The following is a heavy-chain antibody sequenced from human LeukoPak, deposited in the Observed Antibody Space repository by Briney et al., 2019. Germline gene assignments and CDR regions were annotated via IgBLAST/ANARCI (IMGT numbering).Heavy chain of an antibody. J-gene: IGHJ4*02. CDR2: ISGSGGST. D-gene: IGHD4-17*01. CDR3: ANGCFKRTVTVDY. Sequence: GASLRLSCAASGLTFSSYAMSWVRQAPGKGLEWASAISGSGGSTYYADSVKGRFTISRDNSKNTLYLQMNSLRAEDTAVYYCANGCFKRTVTVDYWGQGTLVTVSS. V-gene: IGHV3-23*01. CDR1: GLTFSSYA.